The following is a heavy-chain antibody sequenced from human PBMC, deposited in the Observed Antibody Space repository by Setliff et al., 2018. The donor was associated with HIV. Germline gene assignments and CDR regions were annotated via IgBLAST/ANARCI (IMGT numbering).Heavy chain of an antibody. D-gene: IGHD6-6*01. Sequence: ASVKVSCKVYGYTLSELSIHWVRQVPGKRLEWMGYFDPQDGETVYAQKFQGRVTLTEDTSTGTAYMELRSLRSDDTAVYYCARDRGAARPVYMDVWGKGTTVTVSS. CDR3: ARDRGAARPVYMDV. J-gene: IGHJ6*03. V-gene: IGHV1-24*01. CDR1: GYTLSELS. CDR2: FDPQDGET.